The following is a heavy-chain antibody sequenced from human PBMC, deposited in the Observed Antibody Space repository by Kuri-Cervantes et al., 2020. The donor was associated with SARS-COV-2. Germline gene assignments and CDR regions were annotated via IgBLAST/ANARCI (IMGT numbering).Heavy chain of an antibody. CDR3: AREGLGYCSGGSCYSDEQDAFDI. V-gene: IGHV4-4*07. D-gene: IGHD2-15*01. J-gene: IGHJ3*02. Sequence: SETLSLTCTVSGGSISSYYWSWIRQPAGKGLEWIGRIYTSGSTNYNPSLKSRVTISVDTSKNQFSLKLSSVTAADTAVYYCAREGLGYCSGGSCYSDEQDAFDIWGQGTMVTVSS. CDR2: IYTSGST. CDR1: GGSISSYY.